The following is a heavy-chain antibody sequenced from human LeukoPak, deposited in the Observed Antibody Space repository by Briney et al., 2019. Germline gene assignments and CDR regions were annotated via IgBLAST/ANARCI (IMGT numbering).Heavy chain of an antibody. CDR1: AASISNQY. CDR3: ARHLDYDSSAHDAFDI. V-gene: IGHV4-59*08. D-gene: IGHD3-22*01. CDR2: IHYRGST. J-gene: IGHJ3*02. Sequence: SETLSLTCTVSAASISNQYWSGIRQPPGKGLEWIGYIHYRGSTNYNPSLKSRVTISVDKSENQFSLRLSSVTAADTAVYYCARHLDYDSSAHDAFDIWGQRTMVTVSS.